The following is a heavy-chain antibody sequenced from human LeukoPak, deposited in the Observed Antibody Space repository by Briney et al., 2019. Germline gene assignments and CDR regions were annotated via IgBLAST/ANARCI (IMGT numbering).Heavy chain of an antibody. V-gene: IGHV3-33*01. CDR3: ARESDSSGYYLNDFDY. D-gene: IGHD3-22*01. CDR2: IWYDGSNK. Sequence: GGSLRLSCAASGFTFSSYGMHWVRQAPGKGLEWVAVIWYDGSNKYYADSVKGRFTISRDNSKNTLYLQMNSLRAEDTAVYYCARESDSSGYYLNDFDYWGQGTLVTVSS. CDR1: GFTFSSYG. J-gene: IGHJ4*02.